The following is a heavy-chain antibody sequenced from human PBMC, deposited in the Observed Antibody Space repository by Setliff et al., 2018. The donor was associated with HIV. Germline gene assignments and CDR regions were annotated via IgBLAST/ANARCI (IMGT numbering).Heavy chain of an antibody. Sequence: SETLSLTCTVSGGSISSHAWTWIRQPPGKGLGWVGYTYYSGSTNYHPPLNSRVAIFLDTSKNQFSLRLTSVAAADTAVYYCTRRPEDDPQRWGQGKMVTVSS. CDR1: GGSISSHA. D-gene: IGHD2-15*01. CDR3: TRRPEDDPQR. CDR2: TYYSGST. V-gene: IGHV4-59*11. J-gene: IGHJ1*01.